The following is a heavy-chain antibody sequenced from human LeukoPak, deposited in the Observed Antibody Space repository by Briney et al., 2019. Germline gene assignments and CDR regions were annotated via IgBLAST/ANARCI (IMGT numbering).Heavy chain of an antibody. Sequence: ASVTVSCTVSGYTLTELSMHWVRQAPGKGLEWMGGFDPEDGETIYAQKFQGRVTMTEDTSTDTAYMELSSLRSEDTAVYYCATGGSWLRNWFDPWGQGTLVTVSS. V-gene: IGHV1-24*01. CDR3: ATGGSWLRNWFDP. CDR2: FDPEDGET. D-gene: IGHD5-12*01. CDR1: GYTLTELS. J-gene: IGHJ5*02.